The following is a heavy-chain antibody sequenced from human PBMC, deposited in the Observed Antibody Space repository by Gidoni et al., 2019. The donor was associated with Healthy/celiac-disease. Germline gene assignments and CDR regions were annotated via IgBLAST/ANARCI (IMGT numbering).Heavy chain of an antibody. J-gene: IGHJ5*02. V-gene: IGHV4-61*01. Sequence: QVQLQESGPGLEKPSETLSLTCTVSGGSVSSGSYYWSWIRQPPGKGLEWIGYIYYSGSTNYNPSLKSRVTISVDTSKNQFSLKLSSVTAADTAVYYCARDWALYGDYGSGWFDPWGQGTLVTVSS. CDR3: ARDWALYGDYGSGWFDP. CDR2: IYYSGST. CDR1: GGSVSSGSYY. D-gene: IGHD4-17*01.